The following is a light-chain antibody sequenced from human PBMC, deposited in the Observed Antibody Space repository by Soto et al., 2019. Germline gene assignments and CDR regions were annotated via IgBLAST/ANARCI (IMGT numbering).Light chain of an antibody. CDR2: DVS. J-gene: IGLJ1*01. CDR1: SSDVGAYNY. Sequence: LTQPASVSGSPGQSITISCTGTSSDVGAYNYVSWYQQHPGKAPKLMIYDVSHRPSGVSHRFSGSKSGNTASLTISGLQAEDEADYYCGSYTTSSNYVFGTGTKVTVL. CDR3: GSYTTSSNYV. V-gene: IGLV2-14*01.